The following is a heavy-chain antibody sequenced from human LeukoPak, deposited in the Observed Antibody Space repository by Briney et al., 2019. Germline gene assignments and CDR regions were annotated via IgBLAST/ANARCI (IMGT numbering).Heavy chain of an antibody. Sequence: SETLSLTCAVYGGSFSGYYWSWIRQPPGKGLERIGEINHSGSTNYNPSLKSRVTISVDTSKNQFSLKLSSVTAADTAVYYCARGPGSGYDLAGIFDYWGQGTLVTVSS. CDR2: INHSGST. CDR1: GGSFSGYY. CDR3: ARGPGSGYDLAGIFDY. V-gene: IGHV4-34*01. J-gene: IGHJ4*02. D-gene: IGHD5-12*01.